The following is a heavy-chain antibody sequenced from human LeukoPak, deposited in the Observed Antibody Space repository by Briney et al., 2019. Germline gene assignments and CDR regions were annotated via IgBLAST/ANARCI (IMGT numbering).Heavy chain of an antibody. D-gene: IGHD6-19*01. CDR2: IYYSGST. CDR3: AREDSSGRHDAFDI. V-gene: IGHV4-59*01. CDR1: GGSISSYY. J-gene: IGHJ3*02. Sequence: SETLSLTCTVSGGSISSYYWSWIRQRPGKGLEWIGYIYYSGSTNYNPSLKSRVTISVDTSKNQFTLKLSSVTAADTAVYYCAREDSSGRHDAFDIWGQGTMVTVSS.